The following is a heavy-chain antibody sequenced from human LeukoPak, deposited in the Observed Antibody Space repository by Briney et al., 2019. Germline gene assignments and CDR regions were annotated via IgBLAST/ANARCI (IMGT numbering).Heavy chain of an antibody. V-gene: IGHV3-23*01. D-gene: IGHD1-26*01. J-gene: IGHJ4*02. CDR3: AKRGAEVGETVAPGDY. Sequence: GGSLRLSCAASRFTFSNYAMSWVRQAPGKGLEWVSAISDSGASTFYADSVKGRFTSSRDNSKNTLYLQMNSLRVDDTAVYYCAKRGAEVGETVAPGDYWGQGTLVTVSS. CDR1: RFTFSNYA. CDR2: ISDSGAST.